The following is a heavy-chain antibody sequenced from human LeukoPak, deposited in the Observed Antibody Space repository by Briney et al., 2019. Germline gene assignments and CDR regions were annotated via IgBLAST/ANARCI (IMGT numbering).Heavy chain of an antibody. V-gene: IGHV4-59*11. D-gene: IGHD5-18*01. Sequence: PSETLSLTCTVSGGSMTTHHWNWIRQTPGKGLEWIGYVFDSGRTKENPSLKSRVTLSADTSKNQLSLRLSSVTAADTAVYYCTTIKRGNIFGYFDFWGQGILITVSS. J-gene: IGHJ4*02. CDR1: GGSMTTHH. CDR2: VFDSGRT. CDR3: TTIKRGNIFGYFDF.